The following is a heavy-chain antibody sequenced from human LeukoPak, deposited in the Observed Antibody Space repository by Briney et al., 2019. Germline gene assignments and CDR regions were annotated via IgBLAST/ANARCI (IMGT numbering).Heavy chain of an antibody. CDR3: ARDLSGVTGYTYGRGIDY. CDR2: IKKDGSEK. CDR1: GFMFSSYW. V-gene: IGHV3-7*01. J-gene: IGHJ4*02. D-gene: IGHD5-18*01. Sequence: HPGGSLRLSCAASGFMFSSYWMSWVRQAPGKGLEWVANIKKDGSEKYYVDSVKGRFTISRDNAKTSLYLQMNSLRAEDTAVYYCARDLSGVTGYTYGRGIDYWGQGTLVTVSS.